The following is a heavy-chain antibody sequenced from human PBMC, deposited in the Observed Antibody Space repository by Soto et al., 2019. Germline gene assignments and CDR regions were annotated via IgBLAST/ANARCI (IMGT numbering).Heavy chain of an antibody. Sequence: ASVKVSCKAIGYSFTSHYMHWVRQAPGQGLEWMGTIYPGGVNVAYAQKFEGRVTISKDTSKNQVLLTMTDMDPVDTATYYCARMIFGRNVYYFDYWGRGTLVTVSS. CDR1: GYSFTSHY. CDR2: IYPGGVNV. V-gene: IGHV1-46*01. J-gene: IGHJ4*02. CDR3: ARMIFGRNVYYFDY. D-gene: IGHD3-3*01.